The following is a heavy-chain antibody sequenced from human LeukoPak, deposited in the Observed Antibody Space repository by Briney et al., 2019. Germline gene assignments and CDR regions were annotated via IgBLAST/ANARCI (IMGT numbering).Heavy chain of an antibody. J-gene: IGHJ6*03. CDR3: ARGVGVVIANFYYYYMDV. CDR1: GFTFSSYS. CDR2: ISSSSSYI. D-gene: IGHD3-3*01. Sequence: GGSLRLSCAASGFTFSSYSMNWVRQAPGKGLEWVSSISSSSSYIYYADSVKGRFTISRDNAKNSLYLQMNSLRAEDTATYYCARGVGVVIANFYYYYMDVWGKGTTVTVSS. V-gene: IGHV3-21*01.